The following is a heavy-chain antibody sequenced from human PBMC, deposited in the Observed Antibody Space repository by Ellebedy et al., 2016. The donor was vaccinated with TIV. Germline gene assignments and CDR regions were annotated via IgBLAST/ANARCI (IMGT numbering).Heavy chain of an antibody. CDR1: GFTFSSYA. CDR3: AKGTRWELRSPFDY. J-gene: IGHJ4*02. D-gene: IGHD1-26*01. CDR2: ISGSGGST. V-gene: IGHV3-23*01. Sequence: GGSLRLXCAASGFTFSSYAMSWVRQAPGKGLEWVSAISGSGGSTYYADSVKGRFTISRDNSKNTLYLQMNSLRAEDTAVYYCAKGTRWELRSPFDYWGQGTLVTVSS.